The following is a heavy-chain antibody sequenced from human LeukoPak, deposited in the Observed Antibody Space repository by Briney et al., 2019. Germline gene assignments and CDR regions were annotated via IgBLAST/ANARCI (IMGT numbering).Heavy chain of an antibody. D-gene: IGHD5-24*01. V-gene: IGHV3-21*01. CDR2: IGSSSSYI. CDR3: ARDMAADAFDI. Sequence: GGSLRLSCAASGFTFSNFNMNWVRQSPGKGLEWVSSIGSSSSYIYYADSVKGRFTISRDNAKNSLYLQMNSLRAEDTAVYYCARDMAADAFDIWGQGTMVTVSS. CDR1: GFTFSNFN. J-gene: IGHJ3*02.